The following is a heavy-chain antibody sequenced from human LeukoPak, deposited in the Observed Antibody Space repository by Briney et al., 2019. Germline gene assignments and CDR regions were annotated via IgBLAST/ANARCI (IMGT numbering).Heavy chain of an antibody. V-gene: IGHV3-23*01. Sequence: GGSLRLSCAASGFTFSSYAMSWVRQAPGKGLEWVSAISGSGGSTYYADSVKGRFTISRDNSKNTLYLQMNSLRAEDTAVYYCANPSGGAYDSSGYPIGLDYWGQGTLVTVSS. CDR2: ISGSGGST. CDR3: ANPSGGAYDSSGYPIGLDY. CDR1: GFTFSSYA. D-gene: IGHD3-22*01. J-gene: IGHJ4*02.